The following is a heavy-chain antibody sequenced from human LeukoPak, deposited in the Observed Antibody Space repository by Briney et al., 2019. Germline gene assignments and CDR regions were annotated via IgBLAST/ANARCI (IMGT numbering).Heavy chain of an antibody. J-gene: IGHJ4*02. CDR1: GITLSNYG. CDR2: LSGSGGGT. CDR3: AKRGVVIRVFLVGFHKEAYYFDS. V-gene: IGHV3-23*01. Sequence: GGSLRLSCAVSGITLSNYGMSWVRQAPGKGLEWVAGLSGSGGGTNYADSVQGRFTISRDNPKNTLYLQMNSLRAEDTAVYFCAKRGVVIRVFLVGFHKEAYYFDSWGQGALVTASS. D-gene: IGHD3-10*01.